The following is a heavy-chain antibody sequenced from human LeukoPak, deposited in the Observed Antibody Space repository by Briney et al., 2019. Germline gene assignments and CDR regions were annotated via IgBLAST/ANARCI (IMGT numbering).Heavy chain of an antibody. Sequence: GGSLRLSCAASGFTFDDYGMSWVRRAPGKGLEWVSGINWDGGSTGYADSVKGRFTISRDNAKNSLYLQMNSLRAEDTALYYCASPYDSSGYGFDYWGQGTLVTVSS. CDR3: ASPYDSSGYGFDY. J-gene: IGHJ4*02. V-gene: IGHV3-20*04. D-gene: IGHD3-22*01. CDR2: INWDGGST. CDR1: GFTFDDYG.